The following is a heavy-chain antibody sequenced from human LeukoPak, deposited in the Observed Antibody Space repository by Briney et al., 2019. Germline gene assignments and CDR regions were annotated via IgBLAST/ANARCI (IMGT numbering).Heavy chain of an antibody. CDR3: ARGPYGSGSQTFDY. CDR2: INHSGST. CDR1: GGSFSGYY. V-gene: IGHV4-34*01. Sequence: SETLSLTCAVYGGSFSGYYWSWIRQPPGKWLEWIGEINHSGSTNYNPSLKSRVTISVDTSKNQFSLKLSSVTAADTAVYYCARGPYGSGSQTFDYWGQGTPVTVSS. D-gene: IGHD3-10*01. J-gene: IGHJ4*02.